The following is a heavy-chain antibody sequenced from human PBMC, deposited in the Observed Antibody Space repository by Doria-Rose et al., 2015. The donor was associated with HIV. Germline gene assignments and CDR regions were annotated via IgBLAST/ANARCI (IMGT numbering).Heavy chain of an antibody. CDR1: GVSLSSPGMG. Sequence: ESGPVLVKPTETLTLTCTVSGVSLSSPGMGVSWIRQPPGKALEWLANIFSDDERSYITSLKSRLTISMGTSKSQVVLTMTDMDPVDTATYYCARIKSSRWYHKYYFDFWGQGTLVIVSA. J-gene: IGHJ4*02. CDR2: IFSDDER. V-gene: IGHV2-26*01. D-gene: IGHD6-13*01. CDR3: ARIKSSRWYHKYYFDF.